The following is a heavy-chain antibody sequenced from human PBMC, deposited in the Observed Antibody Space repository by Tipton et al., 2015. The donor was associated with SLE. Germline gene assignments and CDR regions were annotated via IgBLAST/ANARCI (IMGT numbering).Heavy chain of an antibody. CDR2: FYYGKST. J-gene: IGHJ4*02. CDR3: ASGTLEWSHEPDY. V-gene: IGHV4-39*07. Sequence: TLSLTCTVSGGSISRSNFYWAWIRQPPGKGLEWNGSFYYGKSTFYNPSLKSRVTISVNTSKNQFSLRLSSVTAADTAMFYCASGTLEWSHEPDYWGQGTLVTVSS. D-gene: IGHD3-3*01. CDR1: GGSISRSNFY.